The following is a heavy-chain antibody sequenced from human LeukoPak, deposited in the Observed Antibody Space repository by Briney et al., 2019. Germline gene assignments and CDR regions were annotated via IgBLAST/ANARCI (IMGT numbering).Heavy chain of an antibody. CDR1: GYTFTNYY. D-gene: IGHD6-6*01. J-gene: IGHJ4*02. CDR2: INPSGGST. V-gene: IGHV1-46*01. CDR3: ARSYSSSPTFDY. Sequence: ASVKVSCKASGYTFTNYYMHWVRQAPGQGLEWMGIINPSGGSTTYAQKFQGRVTITRDTSTGTVYMELSSLRSEDTAVYYCARSYSSSPTFDYWGQGTLVTVSS.